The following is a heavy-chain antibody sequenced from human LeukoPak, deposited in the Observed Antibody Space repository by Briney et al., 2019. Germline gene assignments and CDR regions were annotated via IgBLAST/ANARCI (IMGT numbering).Heavy chain of an antibody. CDR3: ARTPVLLWFGEFEDY. D-gene: IGHD3-10*01. CDR1: GFTFSSYS. V-gene: IGHV3-21*01. Sequence: GGSLRLSCAASGFTFSSYSMNWVRQAPGKGLEWVSSISSSSSYIYYADSVKGRFTISRDNAKNSLYLQMNSLRAEDTAVYYCARTPVLLWFGEFEDYWGQGPLVTVSS. CDR2: ISSSSSYI. J-gene: IGHJ4*02.